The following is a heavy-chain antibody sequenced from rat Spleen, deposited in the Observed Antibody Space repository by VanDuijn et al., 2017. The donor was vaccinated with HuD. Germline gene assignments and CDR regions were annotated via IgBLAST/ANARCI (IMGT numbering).Heavy chain of an antibody. D-gene: IGHD4-1*01. Sequence: QVHLKESGPGPVQPSQTLSLTCTVSGFSLTSYTESWVRQPPGKGLEWIATISNGETTYYNSTLESRLRISRDTSKSQVFLEMTSLQPEDTAMYFCARSDGYNYFDYWGQGVMVTVSS. CDR2: ISNGETT. CDR1: GFSLTSYT. V-gene: IGHV2-6*01. CDR3: ARSDGYNYFDY. J-gene: IGHJ2*01.